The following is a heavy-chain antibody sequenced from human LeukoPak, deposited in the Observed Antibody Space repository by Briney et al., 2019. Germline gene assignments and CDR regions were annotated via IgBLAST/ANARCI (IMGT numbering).Heavy chain of an antibody. CDR1: GGSISSHY. Sequence: SETLSLTCTVSGGSISSHYWSWIRQPPGKGLEWIGYIYYSGSTNYNPSLKRRVTISVDTSKNQFSLKLSSVTAADTAVYYCARGYYGSGSVHFDYWGQGTLVTVSS. CDR3: ARGYYGSGSVHFDY. D-gene: IGHD3-10*01. J-gene: IGHJ4*02. CDR2: IYYSGST. V-gene: IGHV4-59*11.